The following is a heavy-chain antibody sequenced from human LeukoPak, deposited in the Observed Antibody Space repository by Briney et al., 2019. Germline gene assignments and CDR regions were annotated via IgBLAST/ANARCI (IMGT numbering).Heavy chain of an antibody. D-gene: IGHD2-15*01. Sequence: GGSLRLSCAASGFTLSTYGMHWIRQAPGKGLQWVAVISYDGSDKYYADSVKDRFTISRDISKNTLYLQMNSLITEDTAVYYCAKGSFCSGGGCYLGLDYWGQGTLVAVSS. J-gene: IGHJ4*02. V-gene: IGHV3-30*18. CDR2: ISYDGSDK. CDR3: AKGSFCSGGGCYLGLDY. CDR1: GFTLSTYG.